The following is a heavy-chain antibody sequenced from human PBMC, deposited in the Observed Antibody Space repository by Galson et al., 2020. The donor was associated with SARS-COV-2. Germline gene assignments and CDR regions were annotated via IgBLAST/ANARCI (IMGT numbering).Heavy chain of an antibody. CDR1: GFPFSSYS. CDR2: ISSGSSYI. J-gene: IGHJ6*02. CDR3: ARVGVMATTQDRYYYSGMDG. Sequence: GGSLRLSCTAPGFPFSSYSMMWVRQAPGKGLEWVSSISSGSSYIYHADSVRGRLSMSRDNPKNSLYLVMNSLRGEDTAVYYCARVGVMATTQDRYYYSGMDGCGQWTTVTVS. D-gene: IGHD3-10*01. V-gene: IGHV3-21*01.